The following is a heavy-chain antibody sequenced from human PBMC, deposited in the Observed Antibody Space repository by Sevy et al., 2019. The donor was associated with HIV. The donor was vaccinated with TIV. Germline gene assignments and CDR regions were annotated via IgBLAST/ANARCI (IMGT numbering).Heavy chain of an antibody. J-gene: IGHJ6*04. V-gene: IGHV3-21*01. CDR1: GFTFSSYS. D-gene: IGHD3-22*01. CDR3: ARIYYYDSSNPDRDV. Sequence: GWSLRLSCAASGFTFSSYSMNWVRQAPGKGLEWVSSISSSSSYIYYADSVKGRFTISRDNAKNSLYLQMNSLGAEDTAVYYCARIYYYDSSNPDRDVWGKGTTVTVSS. CDR2: ISSSSSYI.